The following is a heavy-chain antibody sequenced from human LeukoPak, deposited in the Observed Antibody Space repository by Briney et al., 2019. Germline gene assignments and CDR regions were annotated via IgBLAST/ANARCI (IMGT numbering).Heavy chain of an antibody. V-gene: IGHV3-48*03. Sequence: GGSLRLSCAASGFTFSSYEMNWVRQAPGKGLEWVSYISSSGSTIYYADSVKGRFTISRDNSKNSLYLQMNSLRTEDTALYYCAKAGDIAARLAYFDYWGQGTLVTVSS. J-gene: IGHJ4*02. CDR3: AKAGDIAARLAYFDY. D-gene: IGHD6-6*01. CDR2: ISSSGSTI. CDR1: GFTFSSYE.